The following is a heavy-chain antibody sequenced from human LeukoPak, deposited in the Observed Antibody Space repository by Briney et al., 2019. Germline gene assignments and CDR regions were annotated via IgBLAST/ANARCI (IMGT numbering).Heavy chain of an antibody. CDR2: IYYSGST. V-gene: IGHV4-59*08. Sequence: PSETLSLTCTVSGGSISSYYWSWIRQPPGKGLEWIGYIYYSGSTNYNPSLKSRVTISVDTSKNQLSLKLSSVTAADTAVYYCARRHGGNSRYFDLWGRGTLVTVSS. J-gene: IGHJ2*01. CDR1: GGSISSYY. CDR3: ARRHGGNSRYFDL. D-gene: IGHD4-23*01.